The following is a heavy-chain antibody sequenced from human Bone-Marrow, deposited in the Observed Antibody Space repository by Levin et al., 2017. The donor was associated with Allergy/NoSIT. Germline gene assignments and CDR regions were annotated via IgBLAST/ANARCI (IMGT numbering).Heavy chain of an antibody. CDR1: GFTFNSYN. D-gene: IGHD6-13*01. J-gene: IGHJ4*02. V-gene: IGHV3-48*02. CDR3: ARDRESGSSWYYTTPTGY. CDR2: ISSSSSTI. Sequence: PGGSLRLSCAASGFTFNSYNMNWVRQAPGKGLEWLSYISSSSSTIYYAGSVKGRFTISRDNAKNSLYLQMNSLRDEDTAVYYCARDRESGSSWYYTTPTGYWGQGTLVTVSS.